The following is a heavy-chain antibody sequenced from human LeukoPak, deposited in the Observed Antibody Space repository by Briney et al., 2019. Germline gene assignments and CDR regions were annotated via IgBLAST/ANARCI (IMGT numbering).Heavy chain of an antibody. CDR1: GYTFTGYY. D-gene: IGHD3-10*01. Sequence: ASVKVSCKVSGYTFTGYYIHWVRQAPGQGLEWMGWINPNSGGTNYAQKFQGRVTMTRDTSISTAYMELSRLRSDDTAVYYCARDQYYYGSGSYGSYYYYMDVWGKGTTVTISS. CDR2: INPNSGGT. J-gene: IGHJ6*03. V-gene: IGHV1-2*02. CDR3: ARDQYYYGSGSYGSYYYYMDV.